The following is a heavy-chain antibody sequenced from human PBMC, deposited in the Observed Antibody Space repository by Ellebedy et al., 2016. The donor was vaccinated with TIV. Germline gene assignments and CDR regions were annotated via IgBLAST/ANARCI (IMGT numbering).Heavy chain of an antibody. V-gene: IGHV4-39*07. CDR1: GGSISSSSYY. CDR3: AALRASCGGDRCY. CDR2: IYYSGRT. J-gene: IGHJ4*02. D-gene: IGHD2-21*01. Sequence: MPSETLSLTCTVSGGSISSSSYYWGWIRQPPGKGLEWIGSIYYSGRTYYNPSLKTRVIISVDKSKNQLSLQLTSVTAADTARYYCAALRASCGGDRCYWGQGTLVTVSS.